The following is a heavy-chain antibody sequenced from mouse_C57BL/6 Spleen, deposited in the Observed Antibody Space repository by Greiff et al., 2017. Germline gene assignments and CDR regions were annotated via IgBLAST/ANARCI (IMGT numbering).Heavy chain of an antibody. V-gene: IGHV1-55*01. J-gene: IGHJ3*01. CDR3: AREGYDYDRAWFAY. Sequence: QVQLQQPGAELVKPGASVKMSCKASGYTFTSYWITWVKQRPGQGLEWIGGIYPGSGSTNYNEKFKSKATLTVDTSSSTAYMQLSSLTSEDSAVYYCAREGYDYDRAWFAYWGQGTLVTVSA. CDR1: GYTFTSYW. CDR2: IYPGSGST. D-gene: IGHD2-4*01.